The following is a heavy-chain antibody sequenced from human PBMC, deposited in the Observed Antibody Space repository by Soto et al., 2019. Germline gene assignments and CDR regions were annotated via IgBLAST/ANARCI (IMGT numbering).Heavy chain of an antibody. CDR1: GGSMSSGGYY. CDR3: ARGLHRAMVTYYYYGMDV. V-gene: IGHV4-61*08. J-gene: IGHJ6*02. CDR2: IYYSGST. Sequence: SETLSLTCAVSGGSMSSGGYYWSWIRQPPGKGLEWIGYIYYSGSTNYNPSLKSRVTISVDTSKSQFSLKLSSVTAADTAVYYCARGLHRAMVTYYYYGMDVWGQGTTVTVSS. D-gene: IGHD5-18*01.